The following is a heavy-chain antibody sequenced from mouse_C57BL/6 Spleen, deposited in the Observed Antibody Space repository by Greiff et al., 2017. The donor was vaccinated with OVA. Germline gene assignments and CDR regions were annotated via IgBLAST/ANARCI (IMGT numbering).Heavy chain of an antibody. CDR3: ARSYYYGSSYVGY. V-gene: IGHV1-54*01. D-gene: IGHD1-1*01. CDR1: GYAFTNYL. CDR2: INPGSGGT. J-gene: IGHJ2*01. Sequence: QVQLQQSGAELVRPGTSVKVSCKASGYAFTNYLIEWVKQRPGQGLEWIGVINPGSGGTNYNEKLKGKATLTADKSSSTAYMQLSSLTSEDSAVYFCARSYYYGSSYVGYWGQGTTLTVSS.